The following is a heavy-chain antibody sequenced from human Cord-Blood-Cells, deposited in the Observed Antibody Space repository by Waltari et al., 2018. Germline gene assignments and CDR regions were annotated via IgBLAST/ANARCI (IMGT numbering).Heavy chain of an antibody. CDR2: IIPIFGTA. CDR3: ARDPVMTLVQGAYLDY. Sequence: QVQLVQSGAEVKKPGSSVKVSCKASGGTFSSYAISWVRPAPGQGLEWMGGIIPIFGTANYAQKFQGRVTITADESTSTAYMELSSLRSEDTAVYYCARDPVMTLVQGAYLDYWGQGTLVTVSS. J-gene: IGHJ4*02. D-gene: IGHD3-10*01. CDR1: GGTFSSYA. V-gene: IGHV1-69*01.